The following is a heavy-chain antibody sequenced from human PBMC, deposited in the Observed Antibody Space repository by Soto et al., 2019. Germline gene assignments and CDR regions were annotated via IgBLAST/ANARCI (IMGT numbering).Heavy chain of an antibody. CDR1: GGSISSSSYY. D-gene: IGHD1-26*01. J-gene: IGHJ4*02. CDR3: ARRGGVGATTYDY. V-gene: IGHV4-39*01. Sequence: QLQLQESGPGLVKPSETLSLTCTVSGGSISSSSYYWGWIRQPPGKGLEWIGSIYYSGSPYYNPSLTSRVTISVDTSKNQFSLKLSSVTAADTAVYYCARRGGVGATTYDYWGQGTLVTVSS. CDR2: IYYSGSP.